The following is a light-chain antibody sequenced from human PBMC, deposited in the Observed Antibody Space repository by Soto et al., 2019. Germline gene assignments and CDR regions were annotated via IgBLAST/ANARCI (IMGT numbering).Light chain of an antibody. Sequence: GWTESPDTLSFSPGEGATLSCRSNQAVYSSLLAWYQRKPGQAPRLLIYGASSRATGIPDRFSGSGSGTDFTLSISRLEVEDFAVYHCKKDANPPITSGQGTIPAI. V-gene: IGKV3-20*01. CDR2: GAS. J-gene: IGKJ5*01. CDR1: QAVYSSL. CDR3: KKDANPPIT.